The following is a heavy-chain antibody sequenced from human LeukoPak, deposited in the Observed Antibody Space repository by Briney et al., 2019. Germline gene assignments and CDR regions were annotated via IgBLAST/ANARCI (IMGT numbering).Heavy chain of an antibody. V-gene: IGHV3-23*01. J-gene: IGHJ4*02. Sequence: GGSLRLSCAASGFTFSSYATSWVRQAPGKGLEWVSGISGSGGSTYYADSVKGRFTISRDNSKNTLYLQMNSLRAEDTAVYYCAKCSVAGTVWYFDYWGQGTLVTVSS. CDR1: GFTFSSYA. CDR2: ISGSGGST. CDR3: AKCSVAGTVWYFDY. D-gene: IGHD6-19*01.